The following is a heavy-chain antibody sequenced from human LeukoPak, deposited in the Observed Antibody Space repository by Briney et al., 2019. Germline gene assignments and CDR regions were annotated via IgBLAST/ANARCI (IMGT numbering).Heavy chain of an antibody. D-gene: IGHD3-22*01. J-gene: IGHJ4*02. Sequence: ASVRVSCKASGYTFTGYYMHWVRQAPGQGLEWMGRINPNSGGTNYAQKFQGRVTMTRDTSISTAYMELSRLRSDDTAVYYCVLYDSSGYYHFDYWGQGTLVTVSS. V-gene: IGHV1-2*06. CDR3: VLYDSSGYYHFDY. CDR1: GYTFTGYY. CDR2: INPNSGGT.